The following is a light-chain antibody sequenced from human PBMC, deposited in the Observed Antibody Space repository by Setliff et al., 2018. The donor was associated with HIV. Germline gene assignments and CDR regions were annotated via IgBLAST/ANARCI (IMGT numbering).Light chain of an antibody. CDR2: EVS. V-gene: IGLV2-23*02. J-gene: IGLJ1*01. CDR3: CSYAGSRIFYV. Sequence: QSVLTQPASVSGSPGRSITISCTGTSSDVGSYNLVSWYQQHPGKAPKLMIYEVSKRPSGVSNRFSGSKSGNTASLTISGLQAEDEADYYCCSYAGSRIFYVFGTGTKGTVL. CDR1: SSDVGSYNL.